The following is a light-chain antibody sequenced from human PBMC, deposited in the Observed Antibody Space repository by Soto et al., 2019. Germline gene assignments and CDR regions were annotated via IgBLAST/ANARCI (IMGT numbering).Light chain of an antibody. CDR1: QSVRDRY. CDR3: QQYGSWPGA. Sequence: LRFSRVTVSLDQREKATXSCRASQSVRDRYLAWYQQKPGQAPSLLIYDTSTRATGVTDRLSRRGSGTDFALTISRVEPEDFAIYFCQQYGSWPGAFGQGTKV. J-gene: IGKJ1*01. CDR2: DTS. V-gene: IGKV3-20*01.